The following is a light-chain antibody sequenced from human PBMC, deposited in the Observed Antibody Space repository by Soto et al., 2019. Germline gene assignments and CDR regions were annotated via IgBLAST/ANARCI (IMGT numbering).Light chain of an antibody. CDR1: QSISSK. CDR3: QQYNTWSSIT. Sequence: EIVLTQSPGTLSLSPGERATLSCWASQSISSKLVWYQQKSGQAPRLLIYDTSTRATGIPARFSGSGSGTEFTLTISSLQSEDFAVYYCQQYNTWSSITFGQGTRLEIK. CDR2: DTS. J-gene: IGKJ5*01. V-gene: IGKV3-15*01.